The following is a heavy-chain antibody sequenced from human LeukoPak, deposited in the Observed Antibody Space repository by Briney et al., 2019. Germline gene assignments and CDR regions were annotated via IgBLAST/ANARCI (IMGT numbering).Heavy chain of an antibody. Sequence: SQTLSLTCTVSGGSISSGGYYWSWIRQHPGKGLEWIGYIYYSGSTYYNPSLKSRVTISVDTSKNQFSLKLSSVTAADTAVYYCAVTEARIETVAGPYAFDYWGQGTLVTVSS. CDR1: GGSISSGGYY. D-gene: IGHD6-19*01. V-gene: IGHV4-31*03. CDR2: IYYSGST. J-gene: IGHJ4*02. CDR3: AVTEARIETVAGPYAFDY.